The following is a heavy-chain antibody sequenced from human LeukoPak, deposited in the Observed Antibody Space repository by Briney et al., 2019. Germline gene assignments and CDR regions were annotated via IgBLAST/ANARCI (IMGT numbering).Heavy chain of an antibody. D-gene: IGHD3-3*01. J-gene: IGHJ4*02. CDR3: SKELLNYDFWSGYYQYYFDY. CDR1: GFTFSSYG. V-gene: IGHV3-33*06. Sequence: GRSLTLSCAASGFTFSSYGMHWVRQAPGKGLEWGGVIWYDGSNKYYADSVKCRFTISRDNPDNTLYLHMNSLSAEDTAVYYFSKELLNYDFWSGYYQYYFDYWGQGTLVTVSS. CDR2: IWYDGSNK.